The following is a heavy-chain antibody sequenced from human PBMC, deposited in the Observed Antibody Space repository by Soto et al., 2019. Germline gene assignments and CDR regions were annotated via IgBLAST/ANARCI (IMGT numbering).Heavy chain of an antibody. CDR1: GFTFSSYA. CDR2: ISGSGGST. CDR3: AKEKVLWPCSSTSCYAGLDY. D-gene: IGHD2-2*01. Sequence: GGSLRLSCAASGFTFSSYAMSWVRQAPGKGLEWVSAISGSGGSTYYADSVKGRFTISRDNSKNTLYLQMNSLRAEDTAVYYCAKEKVLWPCSSTSCYAGLDYWGQGTLVTVSS. J-gene: IGHJ4*02. V-gene: IGHV3-23*01.